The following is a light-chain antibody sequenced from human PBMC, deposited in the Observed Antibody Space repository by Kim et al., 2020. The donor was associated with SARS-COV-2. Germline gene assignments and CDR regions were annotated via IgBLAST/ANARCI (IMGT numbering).Light chain of an antibody. Sequence: SYELTQPPSVSVAPGKTARITCGGNNIGRKSVHWYQQKPGQAPVLVIYYDSDRPSGIPERFSGSKSGNTATLTISRVEAGDEADYYCQVWDSSSDHPHVV. CDR3: QVWDSSSDHPHVV. J-gene: IGLJ2*01. V-gene: IGLV3-21*04. CDR1: NIGRKS. CDR2: YDS.